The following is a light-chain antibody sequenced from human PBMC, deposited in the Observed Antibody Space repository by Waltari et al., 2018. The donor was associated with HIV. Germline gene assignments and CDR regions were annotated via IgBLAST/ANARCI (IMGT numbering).Light chain of an antibody. CDR1: NIGSKR. Sequence: SYVLPQPTSVSVAPGQTARITCGGNNIGSKRVHLYQQKPGQAPVLVVYDDNDRPSGIPERFFGSNSGNTATLTITRVEAGDEADYYCQVWDSGSDHPDVVFGGGTKLTVL. CDR2: DDN. CDR3: QVWDSGSDHPDVV. J-gene: IGLJ2*01. V-gene: IGLV3-21*02.